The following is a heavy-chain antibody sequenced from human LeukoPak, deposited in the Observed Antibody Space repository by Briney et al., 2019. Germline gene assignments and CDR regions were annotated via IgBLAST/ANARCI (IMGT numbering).Heavy chain of an antibody. V-gene: IGHV3-30*02. Sequence: PGGSLGLSCAASGFTFSSYGMHWVRQAPGKGLEWVAFIRYDGSNKYYADSVKGRFTISRDNSKNTLYLQMNSLRAEDTAVYYCAKERHTQYYFDYWGQGTLVTVSS. CDR3: AKERHTQYYFDY. CDR1: GFTFSSYG. J-gene: IGHJ4*02. CDR2: IRYDGSNK.